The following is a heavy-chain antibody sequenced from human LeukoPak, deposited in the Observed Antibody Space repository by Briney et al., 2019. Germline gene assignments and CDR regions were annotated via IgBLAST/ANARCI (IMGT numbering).Heavy chain of an antibody. Sequence: QPGGSLRLSCAASGFTFSSYEMNWVRQAPGKGLAGVSYISSSGSTIYYADSVKGRFTISRDNAKNSLYLQMNSLRAEDTAVYYCAELGITMIGGVWGKGTTVTISS. CDR3: AELGITMIGGV. J-gene: IGHJ6*04. CDR2: ISSSGSTI. V-gene: IGHV3-48*03. D-gene: IGHD3-10*02. CDR1: GFTFSSYE.